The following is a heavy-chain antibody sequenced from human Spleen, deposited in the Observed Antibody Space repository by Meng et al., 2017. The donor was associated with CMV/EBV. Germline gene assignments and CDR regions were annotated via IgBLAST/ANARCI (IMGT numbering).Heavy chain of an antibody. J-gene: IGHJ5*02. V-gene: IGHV4-34*01. CDR3: ARVFRAARRRWFDP. CDR1: GGSFSGYY. D-gene: IGHD6-6*01. CDR2: INHSGST. Sequence: AVYGGSFSGYYWSWIRQPPGKGLEWIGEINHSGSTNYNPSLKSRVTISVDTSKNQFSLKLSSVTAADTAVYYCARVFRAARRRWFDPWGQGTLVTVSS.